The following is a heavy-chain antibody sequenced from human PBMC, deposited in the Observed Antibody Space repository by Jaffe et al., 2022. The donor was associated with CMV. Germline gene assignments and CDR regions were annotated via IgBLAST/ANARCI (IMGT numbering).Heavy chain of an antibody. Sequence: QVQLQQSGPGLVKPSQTLSLTCAISGDSVSSNSAAWNWIRQSPSRGLEWLGRTYYRSKWYNDYAVSVKSRITINPDTSKNQFSLQLNSVTPEDTAVYYCARDLHTPSIAARPDPGYYYYGMDVWGQGTTVTVSS. D-gene: IGHD6-6*01. CDR1: GDSVSSNSAA. CDR2: TYYRSKWYN. V-gene: IGHV6-1*01. J-gene: IGHJ6*02. CDR3: ARDLHTPSIAARPDPGYYYYGMDV.